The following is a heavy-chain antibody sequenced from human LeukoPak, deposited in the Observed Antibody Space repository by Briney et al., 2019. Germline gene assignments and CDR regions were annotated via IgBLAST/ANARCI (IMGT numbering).Heavy chain of an antibody. D-gene: IGHD4-17*01. CDR3: ITGPT. Sequence: GGSLRLSCVASGFTLSNAWMHWVRQAPGKGLEWVGRIKSRTDGGTIDYAAPVKGRFTISRDDSKNTLYLQMNSLQPEDTAVYYSITGPTWGQGTLVTVSS. CDR1: GFTLSNAW. V-gene: IGHV3-15*01. CDR2: IKSRTDGGTI. J-gene: IGHJ4*02.